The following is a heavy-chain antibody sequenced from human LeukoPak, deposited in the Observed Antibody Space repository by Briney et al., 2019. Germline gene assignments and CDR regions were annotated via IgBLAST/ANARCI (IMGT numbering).Heavy chain of an antibody. CDR3: ARCSPGDSSNFYAVLQY. D-gene: IGHD3-22*01. Sequence: SVKVSCKASGGTFSSYAVSWVRLTPGQGLEWLGGIIPVFGTTTYAQKFQAKVTMTADKSTNTAHLEISSLTSDDTAVYYCARCSPGDSSNFYAVLQYWGQGTQVTVST. J-gene: IGHJ4*02. CDR1: GGTFSSYA. CDR2: IIPVFGTT. V-gene: IGHV1-69*06.